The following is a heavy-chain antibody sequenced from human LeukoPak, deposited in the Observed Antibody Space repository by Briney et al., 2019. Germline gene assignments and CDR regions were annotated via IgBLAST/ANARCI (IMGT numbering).Heavy chain of an antibody. CDR1: GYSISSSYY. CDR2: IYHSGST. Sequence: PSETLSLTWAVSGYSISSSYYWGWIRQPPGKGLEWIGTIYHSGSTHYNPSLKSRVTLSVDTSKNQFSLKLRSVTAADTAVYYCASLPSNTVTHDYWGQGTLVTVSS. CDR3: ASLPSNTVTHDY. J-gene: IGHJ4*02. D-gene: IGHD4-11*01. V-gene: IGHV4-38-2*01.